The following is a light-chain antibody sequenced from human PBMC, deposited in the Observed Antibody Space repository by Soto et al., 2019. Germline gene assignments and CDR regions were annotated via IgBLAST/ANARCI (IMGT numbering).Light chain of an antibody. V-gene: IGLV2-14*01. J-gene: IGLJ1*01. CDR1: SSDVGNYKY. CDR2: EVS. CDR3: FSYTSSGTYV. Sequence: QSALTQPASVSGSPGQSITISCTGTSSDVGNYKYVSWYQQHPGKAPKLMIYEVSNRPSGVSNRFSGSKSGNTASLTISGLQAEDETDYYGFSYTSSGTYVCGTGTKVTVL.